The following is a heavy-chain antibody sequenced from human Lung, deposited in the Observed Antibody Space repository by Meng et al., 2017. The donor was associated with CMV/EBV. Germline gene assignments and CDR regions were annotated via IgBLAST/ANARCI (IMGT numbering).Heavy chain of an antibody. V-gene: IGHV3-30*04. CDR2: ISYDGSNK. D-gene: IGHD3-22*01. J-gene: IGHJ3*02. CDR3: ARAASITMIVVVITPAGDAVDI. CDR1: GFTFSSYA. Sequence: GESXKISXAASGFTFSSYAMHWVRQAPGKGLEWVAVISYDGSNKYYADSVKGRFTISRDNSKNTLYLQMNSLRAEDTAVYYCARAASITMIVVVITPAGDAVDIWGQGTMVTVSS.